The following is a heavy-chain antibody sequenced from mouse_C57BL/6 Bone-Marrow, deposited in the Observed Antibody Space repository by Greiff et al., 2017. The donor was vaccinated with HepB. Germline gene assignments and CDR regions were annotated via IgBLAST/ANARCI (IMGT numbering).Heavy chain of an antibody. V-gene: IGHV1-64*01. CDR2: IHPNSGST. D-gene: IGHD4-1*01. Sequence: QVQLKQPGAELVKPGASVKLSCKASGYTFTSYWMHWVKQRPGQGLEWIGMIHPNSGSTNYNEKFKGKATLTVDKSSSTAYMQLSSLTSEDSAVYDCTRPNSAWFAYWGQGTLVTVSA. J-gene: IGHJ3*01. CDR3: TRPNSAWFAY. CDR1: GYTFTSYW.